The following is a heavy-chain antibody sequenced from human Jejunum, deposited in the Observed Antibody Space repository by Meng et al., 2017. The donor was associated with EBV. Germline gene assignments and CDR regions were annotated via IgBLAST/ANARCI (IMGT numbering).Heavy chain of an antibody. D-gene: IGHD4-23*01. V-gene: IGHV4-34*01. Sequence: QVQLQQWGAGLLNASETLSLTCGVYGGSFSDYYWTWIRQPPGKGLEWIGEISHSGTTKYNPSLKSRVTISLDTSNNQFSLNLNSVTAADTALYYCARYGKCSGNSFYCFDPWGQGTLVTVPS. CDR3: ARYGKCSGNSFYCFDP. CDR1: GGSFSDYY. J-gene: IGHJ5*02. CDR2: ISHSGTT.